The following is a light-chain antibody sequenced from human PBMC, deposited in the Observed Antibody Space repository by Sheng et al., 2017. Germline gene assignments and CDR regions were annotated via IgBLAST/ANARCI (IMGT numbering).Light chain of an antibody. Sequence: EIVMTQSPDTLSVSPGERATLSCRASQSVSSNLAWYQQKPGQGPXLLIYDASTRATGIPPAXFIGRGSETEFTLTISSLQSEDFAVYYCQHYHNWPPWTFGQGTKVEI. CDR1: QSVSSN. CDR2: DAS. V-gene: IGKV3-15*01. CDR3: QHYHNWPPWT. J-gene: IGKJ1*01.